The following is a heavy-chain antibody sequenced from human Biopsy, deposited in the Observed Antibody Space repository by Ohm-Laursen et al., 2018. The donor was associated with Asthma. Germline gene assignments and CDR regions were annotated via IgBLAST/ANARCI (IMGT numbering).Heavy chain of an antibody. J-gene: IGHJ6*02. Sequence: APVKVSCKASGYTFTSYYMHWVRQAPGQGLEWMGIINPSGGSTSYAQKFQGRVTMTRDTSTSTVYMELSSLRSEDTAVYYCARGGYYGDRRHHNGLDVWGQGTTVTVSS. CDR1: GYTFTSYY. V-gene: IGHV1-46*01. D-gene: IGHD4-17*01. CDR2: INPSGGST. CDR3: ARGGYYGDRRHHNGLDV.